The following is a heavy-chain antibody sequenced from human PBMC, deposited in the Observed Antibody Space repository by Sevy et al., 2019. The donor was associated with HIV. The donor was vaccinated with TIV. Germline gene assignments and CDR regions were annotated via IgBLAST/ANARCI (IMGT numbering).Heavy chain of an antibody. Sequence: GGSLRLSCTTSGFTFSSSTMNWVRQAPGKGLEWVSSISGSGYIYYADSLKGRFTISRDDAKNSLFLQMNSLRADDTAVYYCARAPLELWSNFDYWGLGALSTVSS. CDR3: ARAPLELWSNFDY. D-gene: IGHD3-16*01. CDR1: GFTFSSST. CDR2: ISGSGYI. J-gene: IGHJ4*02. V-gene: IGHV3-21*01.